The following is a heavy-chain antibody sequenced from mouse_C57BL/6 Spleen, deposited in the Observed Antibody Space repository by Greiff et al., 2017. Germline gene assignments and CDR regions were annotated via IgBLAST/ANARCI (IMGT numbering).Heavy chain of an antibody. Sequence: QVQLQQSGAELVRPGTSVKVSCKASGYAFTNYLIEWVKQRPGQGLEWIGVINPGSGGTNYNEKFKGKATLTADKSSSTAYMQLSSLTSEDSAVYFCAREGAALRGAMSYWGQGTSVTVSS. V-gene: IGHV1-54*01. D-gene: IGHD3-3*01. J-gene: IGHJ4*01. CDR1: GYAFTNYL. CDR3: AREGAALRGAMSY. CDR2: INPGSGGT.